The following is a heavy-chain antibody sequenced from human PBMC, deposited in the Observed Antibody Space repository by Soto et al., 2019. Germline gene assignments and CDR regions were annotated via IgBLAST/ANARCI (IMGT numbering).Heavy chain of an antibody. J-gene: IGHJ6*02. CDR1: GGTFSSYA. V-gene: IGHV1-69*01. Sequence: QVQLVQSGAEVKKPGSSVKVSCKASGGTFSSYAISWVRQAPGQGLEWMGGIIPISGTANYAQKFQGRVTITADESTSTAYMELSSLRSEDTAVYYSVRSQGSSTSLEIYYYYYYGMDVWGQGTTVTVSS. D-gene: IGHD2-2*01. CDR3: VRSQGSSTSLEIYYYYYYGMDV. CDR2: IIPISGTA.